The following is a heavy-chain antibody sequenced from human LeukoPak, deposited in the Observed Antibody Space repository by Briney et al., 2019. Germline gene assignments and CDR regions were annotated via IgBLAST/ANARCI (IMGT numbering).Heavy chain of an antibody. CDR1: GGTFSSYT. J-gene: IGHJ6*03. CDR2: IIPILGIA. V-gene: IGHV1-69*02. D-gene: IGHD2-2*01. Sequence: GASVKVSCKASGGTFSSYTISWMRQAPGQGLEWMGRIIPILGIANYAQKFQGRVTITADKSTSTAYMELSSLRSEDTAVYYCARSGYCSSTSCYRSYYYYYMDVWGKGTTVTVSS. CDR3: ARSGYCSSTSCYRSYYYYYMDV.